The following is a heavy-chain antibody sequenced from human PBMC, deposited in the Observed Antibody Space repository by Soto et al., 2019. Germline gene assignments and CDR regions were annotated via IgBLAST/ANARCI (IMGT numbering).Heavy chain of an antibody. Sequence: EVQLVESGGGLVQPGGSLRLSCAASGFSVSSTYMSWVRQAPGKGLEWVSVIYSGGSTYYADSVKGRFTISRDNSKNTLYLQMNSLRAEDTALYYCASASNEFWSGYYWSWFDPWGQGTLVTVSS. J-gene: IGHJ5*02. CDR2: IYSGGST. CDR1: GFSVSSTY. CDR3: ASASNEFWSGYYWSWFDP. D-gene: IGHD3-3*01. V-gene: IGHV3-66*01.